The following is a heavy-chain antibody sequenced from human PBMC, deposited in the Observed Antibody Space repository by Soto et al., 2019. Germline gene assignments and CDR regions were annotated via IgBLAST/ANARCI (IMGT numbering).Heavy chain of an antibody. CDR3: AKDSGYNYGYFRWFDP. CDR1: GVSISNYY. J-gene: IGHJ5*02. Sequence: PSETLSLTCTVSGVSISNYYWIWIRQPPGRGLEWIGHIFYSGSTNYNPALKSRVTISVDTSKSQFSLKLSSVTAADTAVYYCAKDSGYNYGYFRWFDPWGQGTLVTVSS. CDR2: IFYSGST. V-gene: IGHV4-59*01. D-gene: IGHD5-18*01.